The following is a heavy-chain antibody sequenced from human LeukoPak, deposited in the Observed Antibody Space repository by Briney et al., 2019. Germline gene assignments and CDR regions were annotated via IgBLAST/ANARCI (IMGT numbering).Heavy chain of an antibody. CDR2: INQDGSAT. CDR3: ARSDGIGTTDY. Sequence: GGSLRLSCAASGFTFSVYWMSWVRQAPGKGLEWVANINQDGSATWYVDSVRGRFTFSRDNTKNSLYLQMNSLRVGDTAVYYCARSDGIGTTDYWGQGTLVAVSS. J-gene: IGHJ4*02. V-gene: IGHV3-7*01. CDR1: GFTFSVYW. D-gene: IGHD1-7*01.